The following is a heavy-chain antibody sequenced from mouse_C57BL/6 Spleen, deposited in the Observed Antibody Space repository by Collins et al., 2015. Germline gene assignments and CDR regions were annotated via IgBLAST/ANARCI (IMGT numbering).Heavy chain of an antibody. D-gene: IGHD2-3*01. CDR2: INPNNGGT. J-gene: IGHJ4*01. CDR3: ARSGGYYVGYAMDY. V-gene: IGHV1-26*01. Sequence: EVQLQQSGPELVKPGASVKISCKASGYTFTDYYMNWVKQSHGKSLEWIGDINPNNGGTIYNQKFKGKATLTVDKSSSTAYMELRSLTSEDSAVYYCARSGGYYVGYAMDYWGQGTSVTVSS. CDR1: GYTFTDYY.